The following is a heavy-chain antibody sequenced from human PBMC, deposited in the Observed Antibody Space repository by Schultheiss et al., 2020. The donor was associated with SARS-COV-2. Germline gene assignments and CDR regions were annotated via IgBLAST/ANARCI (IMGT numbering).Heavy chain of an antibody. D-gene: IGHD1-20*01. Sequence: ASVKVSCKASGGTFSSYAISWVRQAPGQGLEWMGWISAYNGNTNYAQKLQGRVTMTTDTSTSTAYMELSSLRSEDTAVYYCASYGITGTTFWDYGMDVWGQATTVTVSS. J-gene: IGHJ6*02. V-gene: IGHV1-18*01. CDR3: ASYGITGTTFWDYGMDV. CDR1: GGTFSSYA. CDR2: ISAYNGNT.